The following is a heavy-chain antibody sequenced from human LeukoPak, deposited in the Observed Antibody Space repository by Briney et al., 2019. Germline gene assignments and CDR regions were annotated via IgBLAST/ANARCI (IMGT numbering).Heavy chain of an antibody. D-gene: IGHD3-3*01. Sequence: GGSLRLSCAASEFTFSNYAMSWVRQAPVKGLEWVSAISASGGTTYYADSVKGRFTISRDNSKNTLYLQMNSLGAEDTAVYYCAKGLRSGYNDAFDIWGQETMVTVSS. CDR2: ISASGGTT. CDR1: EFTFSNYA. J-gene: IGHJ3*02. V-gene: IGHV3-23*01. CDR3: AKGLRSGYNDAFDI.